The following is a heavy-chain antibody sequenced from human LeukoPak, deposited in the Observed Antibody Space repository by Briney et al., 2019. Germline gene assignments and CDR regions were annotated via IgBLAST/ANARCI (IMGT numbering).Heavy chain of an antibody. Sequence: GGSPRLSCAASGFTFSSYAMSWVRQAPGKGLEWVSAISGSGGSTYYADSVKGRFTISRDNSKNTLYLQMNSLRAEDTAVYYCAKGGGLWFGESPYGMDVWGQGTMVTVSS. D-gene: IGHD3-10*01. CDR2: ISGSGGST. V-gene: IGHV3-23*01. CDR1: GFTFSSYA. CDR3: AKGGGLWFGESPYGMDV. J-gene: IGHJ6*02.